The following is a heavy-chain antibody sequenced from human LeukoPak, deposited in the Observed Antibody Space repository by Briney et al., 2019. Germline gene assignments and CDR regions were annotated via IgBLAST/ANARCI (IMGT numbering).Heavy chain of an antibody. CDR3: ARDNSGYDRGYYYYYMDV. V-gene: IGHV1-2*02. D-gene: IGHD5-12*01. Sequence: ASVKVSCKASGYTFTGYYMHWVRQAPGQGLEWMGWINPNSGGTNYAQKFQGRVTMTRDTSISTAYMELSRLRSDDTAVYYCARDNSGYDRGYYYYYMDVWGKGTTVTISS. J-gene: IGHJ6*03. CDR1: GYTFTGYY. CDR2: INPNSGGT.